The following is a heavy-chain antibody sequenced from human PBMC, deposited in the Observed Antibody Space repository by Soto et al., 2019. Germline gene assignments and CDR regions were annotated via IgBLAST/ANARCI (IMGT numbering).Heavy chain of an antibody. V-gene: IGHV1-69*12. Sequence: QVQLVQSGAEVKKPGSSVKVSCKTSGGTFSNYAISWVRQAPGQGLEWMGGIIPMFGTANYAQRFQGRVTISADESTSTAYMELNSLRSEDTAVYYCARDLRSGNYYCYYGMEVWGQGTTVTVSS. J-gene: IGHJ6*02. CDR1: GGTFSNYA. CDR2: IIPMFGTA. CDR3: ARDLRSGNYYCYYGMEV. D-gene: IGHD4-17*01.